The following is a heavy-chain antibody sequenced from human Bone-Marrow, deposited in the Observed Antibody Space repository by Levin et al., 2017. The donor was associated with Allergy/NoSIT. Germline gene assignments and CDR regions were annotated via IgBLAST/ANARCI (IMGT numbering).Heavy chain of an antibody. CDR2: ISTSSNYI. D-gene: IGHD6-19*01. J-gene: IGHJ4*02. CDR1: GFTFSNYA. Sequence: GGSLRLSCAASGFTFSNYAMNWVRQAPGKGLEWVSSISTSSNYIYYADSGKGRFTISRDNAKNSLYLQMNSLRAEDTAVYYCARTPGGVVAGQLWGPGTLVTVSS. V-gene: IGHV3-21*01. CDR3: ARTPGGVVAGQL.